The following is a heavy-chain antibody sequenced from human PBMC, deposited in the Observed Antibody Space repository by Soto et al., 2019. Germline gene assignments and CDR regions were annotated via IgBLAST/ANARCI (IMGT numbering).Heavy chain of an antibody. D-gene: IGHD6-13*01. CDR2: INHSGST. CDR3: ASSDLGSSSPEYFQH. V-gene: IGHV4-34*01. CDR1: GGSFSGYY. J-gene: IGHJ1*01. Sequence: SETLSLTCAVYGGSFSGYYWSWIRQPPGKGLEWIGEINHSGSTNYNPSLKSRVTISVDTSKNQFSLKLSSVTAADTAVYYCASSDLGSSSPEYFQHWGQGTLVTVS.